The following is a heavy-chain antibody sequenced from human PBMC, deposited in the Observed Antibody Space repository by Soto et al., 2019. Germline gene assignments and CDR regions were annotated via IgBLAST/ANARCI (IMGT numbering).Heavy chain of an antibody. CDR1: GGSISSYY. Sequence: QVQLQASGPGLVKPSETLSLTCTVPGGSISSYYWSWIRQPPGKGLEWIGYIYYSGSTNYNPSLKSRVTISVDTSKNQFSLKLSSVTAADTALYYCARTYGRNFDYWGQGTLVTVSS. CDR3: ARTYGRNFDY. V-gene: IGHV4-59*01. D-gene: IGHD3-10*01. CDR2: IYYSGST. J-gene: IGHJ4*02.